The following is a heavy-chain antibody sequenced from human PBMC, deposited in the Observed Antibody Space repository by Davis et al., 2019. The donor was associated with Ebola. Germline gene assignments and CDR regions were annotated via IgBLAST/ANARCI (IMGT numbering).Heavy chain of an antibody. CDR3: ARDLGGMIEALGWFDP. CDR1: GYTFTNYG. D-gene: IGHD3-22*01. CDR2: ISANNGKT. Sequence: ASVKVSCKASGYTFTNYGISWVRQAPGQGLEWMGWISANNGKTNYVQKVQGRVTMTTDTATSTAYMELRSLRSDDTAVYYCARDLGGMIEALGWFDPWGQGTLVTVSS. J-gene: IGHJ5*02. V-gene: IGHV1-18*01.